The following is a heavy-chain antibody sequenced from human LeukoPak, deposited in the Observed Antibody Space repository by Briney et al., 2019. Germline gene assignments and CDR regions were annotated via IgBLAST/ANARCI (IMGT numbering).Heavy chain of an antibody. D-gene: IGHD6-19*01. V-gene: IGHV3-21*01. CDR2: ISSSSSYI. J-gene: IGHJ4*02. CDR1: GFTFSSYS. Sequence: KPGGSLRLSCAASGFTFSSYSMNWVRQAPGKGLEGFSSISSSSSYIYYADSVKGRFTISRDNAKNSLYLQMNSLRAEDTAVYYCAREDEWVAGFDYWGQGTLVTVSS. CDR3: AREDEWVAGFDY.